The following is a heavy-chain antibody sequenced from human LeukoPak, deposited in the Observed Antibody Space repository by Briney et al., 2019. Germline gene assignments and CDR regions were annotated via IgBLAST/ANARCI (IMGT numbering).Heavy chain of an antibody. Sequence: SVKVSCKASGGTFSSYAISWVRQAPGQGLEWMGGIIPIFGTANYAQKFQGRVTITADESTSTAYMELSSLRSEDTAVYYCAGGYDRSGYVDYWGQGTLVTVSS. CDR2: IIPIFGTA. V-gene: IGHV1-69*13. CDR1: GGTFSSYA. CDR3: AGGYDRSGYVDY. D-gene: IGHD3-22*01. J-gene: IGHJ4*02.